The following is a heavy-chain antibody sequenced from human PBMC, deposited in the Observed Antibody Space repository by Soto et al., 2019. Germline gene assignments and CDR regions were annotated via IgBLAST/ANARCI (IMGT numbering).Heavy chain of an antibody. D-gene: IGHD5-18*01. J-gene: IGHJ6*02. Sequence: GASGKVSCKASGGTFSSYATSWVRQAPGQGLEWMGGIIPIFGTANYAQKFQGRVTITADESTSTAYMELSSLRSEDTAVYHCARTAMVSAYYYYSMDVWGQGTTVTVSS. CDR2: IIPIFGTA. CDR3: ARTAMVSAYYYYSMDV. V-gene: IGHV1-69*13. CDR1: GGTFSSYA.